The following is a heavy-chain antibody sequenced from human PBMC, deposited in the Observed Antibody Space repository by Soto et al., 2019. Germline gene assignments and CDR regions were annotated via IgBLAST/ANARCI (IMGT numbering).Heavy chain of an antibody. D-gene: IGHD2-8*02. CDR1: GFTFDRYW. CDR3: VRACTGAACPLDY. Sequence: DVQLVESGGDSVQRGGSLRLSCAASGFTFDRYWMTWIRQAPGKGLEWVASMNDDGSETHYMGSVKGRFTISRDNAKNSLYLQMNSLRVEDTAVYHCVRACTGAACPLDYWGQGTLVTVSS. CDR2: MNDDGSET. V-gene: IGHV3-7*01. J-gene: IGHJ4*02.